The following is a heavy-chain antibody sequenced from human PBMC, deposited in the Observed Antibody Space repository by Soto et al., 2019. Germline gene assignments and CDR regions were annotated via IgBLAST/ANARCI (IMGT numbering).Heavy chain of an antibody. V-gene: IGHV3-74*01. J-gene: IGHJ6*02. Sequence: EVRLVESGGDLVKPGGSLRFFCAAPGFPFNKNWLHWFRQVRGKGLEWVSRTVSDGDTPSYADSLRGRFTISRDNARNVVSLQMDSLRVEDAAIYYCSRYYYGSGSYEDPSNPYGMDVWGQGTTVTVSS. CDR3: SRYYYGSGSYEDPSNPYGMDV. CDR1: GFPFNKNW. CDR2: TVSDGDTP. D-gene: IGHD3-10*01.